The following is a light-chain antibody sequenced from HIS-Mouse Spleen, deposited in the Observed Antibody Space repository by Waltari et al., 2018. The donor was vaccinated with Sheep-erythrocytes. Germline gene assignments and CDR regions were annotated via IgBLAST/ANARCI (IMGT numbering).Light chain of an antibody. V-gene: IGKV1-39*01. CDR2: AAS. J-gene: IGKJ4*01. Sequence: DIQMTQSPSSLSASVGDRVTITCRVSQSISSYLNWYQQKPGKAPKLLIYAASSLQSGVPSMFSGSGSGTDFTLTISSLQPEDFATYYCQQSYSTPPTFGGGTKVEIK. CDR1: QSISSY. CDR3: QQSYSTPPT.